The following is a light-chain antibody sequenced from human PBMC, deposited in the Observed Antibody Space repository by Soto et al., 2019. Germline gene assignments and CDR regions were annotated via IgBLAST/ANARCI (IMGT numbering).Light chain of an antibody. J-gene: IGLJ2*01. V-gene: IGLV2-14*01. Sequence: QSVLTQPASVSGSPGQSITFSCTGTSSDVGGYNFVSWYQQHPGKAPQLMIYEVSNRPSGVSNRFSGSKSGNTASLTISGLQPEDEADYYCSSYTGSSTVVFGGGTKVTVL. CDR3: SSYTGSSTVV. CDR1: SSDVGGYNF. CDR2: EVS.